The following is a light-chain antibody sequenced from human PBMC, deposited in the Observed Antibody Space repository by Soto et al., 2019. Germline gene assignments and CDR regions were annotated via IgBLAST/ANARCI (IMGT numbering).Light chain of an antibody. CDR2: DAS. V-gene: IGKV1-5*01. J-gene: IGKJ1*01. CDR1: QSITNW. Sequence: DIQMTQSTSTLSASVGDRVTITCRASQSITNWVAWYQQKPGEAPKLLIYDASTLESGVPSRFSGSGSGTEFTLTISSLQPDDFATYYCQQYKIYSQTFGQGTKVDI. CDR3: QQYKIYSQT.